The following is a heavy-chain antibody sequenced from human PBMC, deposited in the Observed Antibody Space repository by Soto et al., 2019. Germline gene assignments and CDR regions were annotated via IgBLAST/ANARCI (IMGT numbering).Heavy chain of an antibody. CDR1: GGSISSGDYY. D-gene: IGHD4-17*01. J-gene: IGHJ4*02. V-gene: IGHV4-31*03. CDR2: IYYSGSTSYT. CDR3: AKDLSCYGDYTDHDY. Sequence: PSETLSLTCTVSGGSISSGDYYRSWIRQLPGKGLEWIGHIYYSGSTSYTSYNPSLKSRVSISVYTSNNQFSLSLMSVSAADTAVYYCAKDLSCYGDYTDHDYWGQGTLVTVSS.